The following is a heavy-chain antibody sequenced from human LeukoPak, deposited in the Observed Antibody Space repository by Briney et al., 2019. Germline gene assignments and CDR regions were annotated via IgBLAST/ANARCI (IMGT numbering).Heavy chain of an antibody. Sequence: ASVKVSCTASGYTFTSYYMHWVRQAPGQGLEWMGIINPSGGSTSYAQKFQGRVTMTRDTSTSTVYMELSSLRSEDTAVYYCARVGEMEYYFDYWGQGTLVTVSS. CDR3: ARVGEMEYYFDY. CDR1: GYTFTSYY. CDR2: INPSGGST. D-gene: IGHD3-3*01. V-gene: IGHV1-46*01. J-gene: IGHJ4*02.